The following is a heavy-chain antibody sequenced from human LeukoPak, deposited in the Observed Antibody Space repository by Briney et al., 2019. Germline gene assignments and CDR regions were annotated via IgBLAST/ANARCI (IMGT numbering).Heavy chain of an antibody. CDR3: AREETPRPYNWFDP. CDR1: GDSVSRTSVA. D-gene: IGHD5-24*01. CDR2: TYYRSKWYN. J-gene: IGHJ5*02. Sequence: SQTLSLTCAISGDSVSRTSVAWNWIRQSPSRGLEWLGRTYYRSKWYNDYAVSVKSRITINPDTSKNQFSLQLNSVTPEDTAVYYCAREETPRPYNWFDPWGQGTLVTVSS. V-gene: IGHV6-1*01.